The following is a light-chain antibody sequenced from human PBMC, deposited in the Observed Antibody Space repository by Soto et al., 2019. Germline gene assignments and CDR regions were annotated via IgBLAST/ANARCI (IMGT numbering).Light chain of an antibody. Sequence: QSALTQPASVSGSPGQSITIACTGTSSDIGGYNFVSWYQQHPGKAPKVLIYDVGNRPSGVSNRFSGSKSGNTASLTISRLQAEDEAHYYCTSYRSVRTYVFGTGTKVTVL. CDR2: DVG. CDR3: TSYRSVRTYV. CDR1: SSDIGGYNF. V-gene: IGLV2-14*01. J-gene: IGLJ1*01.